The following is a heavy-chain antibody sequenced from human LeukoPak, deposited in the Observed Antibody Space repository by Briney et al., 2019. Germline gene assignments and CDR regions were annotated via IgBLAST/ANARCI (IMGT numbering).Heavy chain of an antibody. CDR1: GDSLTSYW. Sequence: GEFLRISFKGSGDSLTSYWINWVRQGPGKGLEWMGKIDPSDSYTNYSPSFEGHVAISADKSISTAYLQWSSLKASDTAMYYCARSHSDPFLDYWGQGSLVTVSS. V-gene: IGHV5-10-1*01. J-gene: IGHJ4*02. CDR3: ARSHSDPFLDY. CDR2: IDPSDSYT. D-gene: IGHD3-10*01.